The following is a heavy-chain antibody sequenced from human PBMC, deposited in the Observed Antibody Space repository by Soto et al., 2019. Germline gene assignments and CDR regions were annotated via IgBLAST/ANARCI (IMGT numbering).Heavy chain of an antibody. J-gene: IGHJ4*02. D-gene: IGHD3-16*01. Sequence: SETLSLTCSVSGGTISSSGYYWNWIRQHPERVLEWIGYIYYSGNTVLNPSLTSRATISRDTSKNEFSLTLTSVTAAETPVYFCARASGGTVADLDKWGQRILVTVSS. CDR1: GGTISSSGYY. V-gene: IGHV4-31*03. CDR3: ARASGGTVADLDK. CDR2: IYYSGNT.